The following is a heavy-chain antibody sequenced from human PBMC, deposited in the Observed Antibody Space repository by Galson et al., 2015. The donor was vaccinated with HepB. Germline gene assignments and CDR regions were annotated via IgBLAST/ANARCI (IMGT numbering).Heavy chain of an antibody. D-gene: IGHD4-17*01. J-gene: IGHJ3*02. CDR2: ISYDGSNK. CDR1: GFTFSSYA. V-gene: IGHV3-30-3*01. CDR3: ARGRGYGDPPADAFDI. Sequence: SLRLSCAASGFTFSSYAMHWVRQAPGKGLEWVAVISYDGSNKYYADSVKGRFTISRDNSKNTLYLQMNSLRAEDTAVYYCARGRGYGDPPADAFDIWGQGTMVTVSS.